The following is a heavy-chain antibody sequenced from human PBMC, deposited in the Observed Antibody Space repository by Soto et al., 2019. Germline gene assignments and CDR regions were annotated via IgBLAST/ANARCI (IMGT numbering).Heavy chain of an antibody. Sequence: SVKVSCKASGYTFNNYDIHWVRQAPGHGLEWMGWMNPNSGNTGYAQNFRGRVTMTQNTAIGTAYMELSSLRSDDTATYYCTRAYGAETFDFWGQGTRVTVSS. V-gene: IGHV1-8*02. J-gene: IGHJ5*01. D-gene: IGHD3-10*01. CDR2: MNPNSGNT. CDR3: TRAYGAETFDF. CDR1: GYTFNNYD.